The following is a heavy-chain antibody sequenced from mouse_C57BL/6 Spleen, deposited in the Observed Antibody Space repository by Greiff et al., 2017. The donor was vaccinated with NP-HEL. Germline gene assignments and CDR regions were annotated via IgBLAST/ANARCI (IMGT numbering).Heavy chain of an antibody. CDR3: ANYYDYDFDY. J-gene: IGHJ2*01. CDR2: IHPNSGST. Sequence: VQLQQSGAELVKPGASVKLSCKASGYTFTNYWMHWVKQRPGQGLEWIGMIHPNSGSTNYNEKFKSKATLTVDKSSSTAYMQLSSLTSEDSAVYYCANYYDYDFDYWGQGTTLTVSS. CDR1: GYTFTNYW. D-gene: IGHD2-4*01. V-gene: IGHV1-64*01.